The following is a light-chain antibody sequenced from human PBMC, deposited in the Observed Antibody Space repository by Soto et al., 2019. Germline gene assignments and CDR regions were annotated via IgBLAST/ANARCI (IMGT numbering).Light chain of an antibody. CDR2: NVY. Sequence: ALTQPASVSGSPGQSITISCTGTSSDAGAYNFVSWHQQHPGKAPKLMIYNVYDRPSGISYRFSGSKSGNTASLTISGLQGEDEADYYCSAYTVSRTYVFGTGTKVTVL. J-gene: IGLJ1*01. CDR1: SSDAGAYNF. V-gene: IGLV2-14*03. CDR3: SAYTVSRTYV.